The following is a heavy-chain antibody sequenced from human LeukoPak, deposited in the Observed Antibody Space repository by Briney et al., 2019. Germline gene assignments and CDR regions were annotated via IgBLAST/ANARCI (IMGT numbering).Heavy chain of an antibody. J-gene: IGHJ6*03. CDR2: IRYDGSNK. D-gene: IGHD5-12*01. Sequence: GGSLRLSRAASGFTFISYGMYWVRQAPGKGLEAVAFIRYDGSNKYYADSVKGRFTVSRDNSKNTLYLQMKSLRAEDTAVYYCAKGGGYEAQYYYYYLDVWGKGTTVTISS. V-gene: IGHV3-30*02. CDR1: GFTFISYG. CDR3: AKGGGYEAQYYYYYLDV.